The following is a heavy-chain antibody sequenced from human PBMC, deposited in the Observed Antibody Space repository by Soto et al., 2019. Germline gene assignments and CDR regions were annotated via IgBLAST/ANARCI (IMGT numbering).Heavy chain of an antibody. Sequence: GGSLRLSCAASGFTFSSYSMNWVRQAPGKGLEWVSSISSSSSYIYYADSVKGRFTISRDNAKKSLYLQMNSLRAEDTAVYYCARVISLGRITMVREDAFDIWGQGTMVTVSS. V-gene: IGHV3-21*01. CDR3: ARVISLGRITMVREDAFDI. CDR1: GFTFSSYS. D-gene: IGHD3-10*01. J-gene: IGHJ3*02. CDR2: ISSSSSYI.